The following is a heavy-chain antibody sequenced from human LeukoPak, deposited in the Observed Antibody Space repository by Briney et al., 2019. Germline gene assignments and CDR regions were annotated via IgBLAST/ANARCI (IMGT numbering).Heavy chain of an antibody. CDR3: ARDYRTGFDY. D-gene: IGHD7-27*01. V-gene: IGHV1-18*01. Sequence: ASVKVSCKASGYTFTSYGISWVRQAPGQGLEWLGWISTYNGNTHYAQKLQGRVTMTTDTSTTTAYMELRSLRSDDSAVYYCARDYRTGFDYWGQGTLVTVSS. CDR2: ISTYNGNT. J-gene: IGHJ4*02. CDR1: GYTFTSYG.